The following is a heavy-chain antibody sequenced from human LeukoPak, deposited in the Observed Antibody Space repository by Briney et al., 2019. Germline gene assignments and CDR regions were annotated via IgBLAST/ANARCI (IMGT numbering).Heavy chain of an antibody. CDR2: ISGSGGST. CDR3: ARAYYDSSGYYRNDVFDI. J-gene: IGHJ3*02. CDR1: GFTFSSYA. V-gene: IGHV3-23*01. Sequence: GGSLRLSCAASGFTFSSYAMSWVRQAPGKGLEWVSAISGSGGSTYYADSVKGRFTISRDNSKNTLYLQMNSLRAEDTAVYYCARAYYDSSGYYRNDVFDIWGQGTMVTVSS. D-gene: IGHD3-22*01.